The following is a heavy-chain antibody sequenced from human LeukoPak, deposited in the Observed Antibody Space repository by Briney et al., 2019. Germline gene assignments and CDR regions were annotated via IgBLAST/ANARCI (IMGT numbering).Heavy chain of an antibody. CDR3: ARDQHKYYDILTGYYKGDPYYYYYMDV. CDR2: IKQDGSEK. CDR1: GFTFTNYW. D-gene: IGHD3-9*01. V-gene: IGHV3-7*01. Sequence: GGSLRLSCAASGFTFTNYWMTWVRQAPGKGLEWVANIKQDGSEKYYVDSVKGRFTISRDNAKNSLYLQMNSLRAEDTAVYYCARDQHKYYDILTGYYKGDPYYYYYMDVWGKGTTVTISS. J-gene: IGHJ6*03.